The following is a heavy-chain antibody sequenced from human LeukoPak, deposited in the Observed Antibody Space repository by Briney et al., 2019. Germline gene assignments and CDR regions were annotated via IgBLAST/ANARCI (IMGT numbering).Heavy chain of an antibody. CDR2: ISSSGSTI. J-gene: IGHJ6*02. CDR1: GFTFSDYY. V-gene: IGHV3-11*01. D-gene: IGHD3-10*01. CDR3: ARDGEGYYGSGSYFRPYYYYYGMDV. Sequence: GGSLRLSCAASGFTFSDYYMSWIRQAPGKGLEWVSYISSSGSTIYYADSVKGRFTISRDNAKNSLYLQMNSLRAEDTAVYYCARDGEGYYGSGSYFRPYYYYYGMDVWGQGTTVTASS.